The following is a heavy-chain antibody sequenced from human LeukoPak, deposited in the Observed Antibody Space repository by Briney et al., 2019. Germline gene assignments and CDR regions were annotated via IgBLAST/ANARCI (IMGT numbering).Heavy chain of an antibody. CDR1: GFTFSSYA. V-gene: IGHV3-23*01. Sequence: GGSLRLSYAASGFTFSSYAMSWVRQAPGKGLEWVSAISGSGGSTYYADSVKGRFTISRDNSKNTLYLQMNSLRAEDTAVYYCVTRGYCSSTSCPSDYWGQGTLVTVSS. J-gene: IGHJ4*02. CDR2: ISGSGGST. D-gene: IGHD2-2*01. CDR3: VTRGYCSSTSCPSDY.